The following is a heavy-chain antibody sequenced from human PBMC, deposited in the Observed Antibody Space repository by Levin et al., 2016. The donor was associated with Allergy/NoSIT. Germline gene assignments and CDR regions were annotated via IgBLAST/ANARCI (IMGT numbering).Heavy chain of an antibody. V-gene: IGHV4-4*07. CDR3: ARDLTKWELLRANYYYYGMDV. D-gene: IGHD1-26*01. Sequence: WIRQPPGKGLEWIGRIYTSGSTNYNPSLKSRVTMSVDTSKNQFSLKLSSVTAADTAVYYCARDLTKWELLRANYYYYGMDVWGQGTTVTVSS. J-gene: IGHJ6*02. CDR2: IYTSGST.